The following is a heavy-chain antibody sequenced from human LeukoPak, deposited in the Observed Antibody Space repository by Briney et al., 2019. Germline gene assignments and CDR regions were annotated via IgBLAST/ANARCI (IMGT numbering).Heavy chain of an antibody. V-gene: IGHV1-18*01. CDR1: GYTFRSFG. D-gene: IGHD3-3*01. CDR2: ISIYNGDT. J-gene: IGHJ4*02. Sequence: ASVKVSCKGSGYTFRSFGIGCVRQAPGQGLEWMGWISIYNGDTKYAQKFQDRVTMTRDTSTSTAYMEVRRLRSDDTAVYYCAREPPIFYVSATIAMDNWGQGTLVTVSS. CDR3: AREPPIFYVSATIAMDN.